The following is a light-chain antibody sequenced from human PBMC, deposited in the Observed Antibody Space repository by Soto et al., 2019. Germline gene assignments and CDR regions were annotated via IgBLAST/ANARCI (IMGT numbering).Light chain of an antibody. CDR2: DVS. CDR1: SSDVGSYNY. V-gene: IGLV2-14*01. CDR3: SSYTSSSTLV. J-gene: IGLJ2*01. Sequence: QSVLTQPASVSGSPGQSITISCTGTSSDVGSYNYVSWYQQHPGKAPKLMIYDVSNRPSGVSNRFSGSKSGNTASLTISGLQAEDEADYYCSSYTSSSTLVFGGGTKLPS.